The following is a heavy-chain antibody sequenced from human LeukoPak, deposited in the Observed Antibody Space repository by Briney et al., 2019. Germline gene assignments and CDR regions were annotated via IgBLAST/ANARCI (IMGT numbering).Heavy chain of an antibody. Sequence: GGSLRLSCAASGFTFRSYAMSWVRQAPGKGLEWVSVISTGGDITYYADSVKGRFTISRDNSKNTLYLQMNSLRAEDTAVYYCAGSHSYAFDSWGQGTLVTVSS. CDR1: GFTFRSYA. J-gene: IGHJ4*02. V-gene: IGHV3-23*01. D-gene: IGHD2-21*01. CDR3: AGSHSYAFDS. CDR2: ISTGGDIT.